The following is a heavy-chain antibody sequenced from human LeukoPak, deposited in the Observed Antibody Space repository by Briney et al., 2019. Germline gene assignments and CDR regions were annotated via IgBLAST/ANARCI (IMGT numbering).Heavy chain of an antibody. Sequence: RGSLRLSCAASGFTFSNYAMIWVRQAPGQGLEWVSAIRSGGSAKYADPVKARFTISRDNSKNTLYLQMNSLRAEDTALYFCARDPNGDYIGAFDFLGQGTVVTVSS. CDR3: ARDPNGDYIGAFDF. V-gene: IGHV3-23*01. CDR2: IRSGGSA. D-gene: IGHD4-17*01. CDR1: GFTFSNYA. J-gene: IGHJ3*01.